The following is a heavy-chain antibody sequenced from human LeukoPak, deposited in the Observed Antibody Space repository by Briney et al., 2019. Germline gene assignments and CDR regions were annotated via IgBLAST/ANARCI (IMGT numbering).Heavy chain of an antibody. D-gene: IGHD3/OR15-3a*01. CDR3: ARAPVNFCAGYYQDAFDI. CDR2: IYYSGST. J-gene: IGHJ3*02. CDR1: GGSISSGDYY. V-gene: IGHV4-30-4*01. Sequence: PSETLSRTCTVSGGSISSGDYYWSWIRQPPGKGLEWIGYIYYSGSTYYNPSLKSRVTISVDTSKNQFSLKLSSVTAADTAVYYCARAPVNFCAGYYQDAFDIWGQGTIVTVSS.